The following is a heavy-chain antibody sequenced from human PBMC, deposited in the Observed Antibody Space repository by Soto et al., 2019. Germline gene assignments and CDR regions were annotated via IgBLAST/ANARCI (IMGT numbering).Heavy chain of an antibody. CDR1: GFTFSSYA. D-gene: IGHD5-12*01. CDR2: ISGSGGST. CDR3: ANSAFFLVATITPDDY. J-gene: IGHJ4*02. Sequence: EVQLLESGGGLVQPGGSLRLSCAASGFTFSSYAMSWVRQAPGKGLEWVSAISGSGGSTYYADSVKGRFTISRDNSKNSLYLQMNSLRAEDTAVYYCANSAFFLVATITPDDYWGQGTLVTVSS. V-gene: IGHV3-23*01.